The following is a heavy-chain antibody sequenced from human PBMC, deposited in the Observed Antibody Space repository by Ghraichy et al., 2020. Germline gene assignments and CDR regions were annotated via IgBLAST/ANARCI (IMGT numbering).Heavy chain of an antibody. CDR3: ARVTYYDFWSGHYAGYQYGMDV. V-gene: IGHV3-7*04. CDR1: GFTSSSHW. Sequence: GGSLRLSCVASGFTSSSHWMSWVRQAPGKGLEWVANIKQDGSEKNYVDSVKGRFTISRDNAKNSLYLQMNSLRAEDTAVYYCARVTYYDFWSGHYAGYQYGMDVWGQGTTVTVSS. J-gene: IGHJ6*02. CDR2: IKQDGSEK. D-gene: IGHD3-3*01.